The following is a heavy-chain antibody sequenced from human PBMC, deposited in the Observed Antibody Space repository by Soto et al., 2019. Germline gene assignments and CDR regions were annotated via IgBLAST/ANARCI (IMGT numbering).Heavy chain of an antibody. J-gene: IGHJ5*02. CDR3: AHRGYGDYPRDNWFDP. D-gene: IGHD4-17*01. V-gene: IGHV2-5*01. Sequence: SGPTLVKPTQTLTLTCTFSGFSLTTPGAGVGWIRQPPGKALEWLALIYWNDDKRYSPSLKSRLTITKDTSKNQVVLIMTNMDPVDTATYYCAHRGYGDYPRDNWFDPWGQGVPVTVSS. CDR2: IYWNDDK. CDR1: GFSLTTPGAG.